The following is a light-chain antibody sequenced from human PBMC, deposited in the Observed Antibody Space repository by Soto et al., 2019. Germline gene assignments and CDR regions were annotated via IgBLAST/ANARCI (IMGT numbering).Light chain of an antibody. CDR1: QSVTNW. CDR3: QQYTTYPYT. V-gene: IGKV1-5*01. J-gene: IGKJ2*01. Sequence: DIQMTQSPSTLSASVGDRVTITCRASQSVTNWLAWYQQKPGKAPNLLIYDASRLQSGIPSRFSGSGSGTEFTLPISSLQPDDFAPYYCQQYTTYPYTFGQGTKLEIK. CDR2: DAS.